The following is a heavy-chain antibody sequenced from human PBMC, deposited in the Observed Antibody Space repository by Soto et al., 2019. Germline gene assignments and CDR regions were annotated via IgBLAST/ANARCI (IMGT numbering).Heavy chain of an antibody. CDR1: GFTFSSYG. CDR3: AKDWPLYCSSTSCYGYVDY. Sequence: GGSLRLSCAASGFTFSSYGMHWVRQAPGKGLEWVAVISYDGSNKYYADSVKGRFTISRDNSKNTPYLQMNSLRAEDTAVYYCAKDWPLYCSSTSCYGYVDYWGQGTLVTVSS. J-gene: IGHJ4*02. D-gene: IGHD2-2*01. CDR2: ISYDGSNK. V-gene: IGHV3-30*18.